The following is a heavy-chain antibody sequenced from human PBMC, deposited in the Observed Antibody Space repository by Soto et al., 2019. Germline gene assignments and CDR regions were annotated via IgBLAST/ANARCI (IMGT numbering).Heavy chain of an antibody. J-gene: IGHJ5*02. CDR3: ARARMGYGDSIWFDP. CDR2: IYYSGST. V-gene: IGHV4-39*07. CDR1: GGSISSSSYY. Sequence: SSETLSLTCTVSGGSISSSSYYWGWIRQPPGKGLEWIGSIYYSGSTYYNPSLKSRVTISVDTSKNQFSLKLSSATAADTAVYYCARARMGYGDSIWFDPWGQGTLVTVSS. D-gene: IGHD4-17*01.